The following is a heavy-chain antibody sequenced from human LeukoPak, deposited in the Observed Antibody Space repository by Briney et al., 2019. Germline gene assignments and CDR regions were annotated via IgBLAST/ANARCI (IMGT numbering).Heavy chain of an antibody. J-gene: IGHJ6*02. CDR3: ARDLSGYSGYAADYYYGMDV. V-gene: IGHV1-69*04. D-gene: IGHD5-12*01. CDR1: GGTFSRYA. Sequence: SVNVSCKASGGTFSRYAISWVRQAPGQGLEWMGRIIPILGIANYAQKFQGRVTITADKSTSTAYMELSSLRSEDTAVYYCARDLSGYSGYAADYYYGMDVWGQGTTVTVSS. CDR2: IIPILGIA.